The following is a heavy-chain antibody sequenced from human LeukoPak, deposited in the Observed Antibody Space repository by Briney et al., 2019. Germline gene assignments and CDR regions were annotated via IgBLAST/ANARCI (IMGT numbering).Heavy chain of an antibody. J-gene: IGHJ6*03. CDR1: GFTFNSYA. Sequence: GGSLRLSCAASGFTFNSYAMHWVRQAPGKGLEYISAISSNGGSTYYANSVKGRFTISRDNSKNTLYLQMGSLRAEDMVVYHCARGPGVTYYYYYYMDVWGKGTTVTVSS. CDR3: ARGPGVTYYYYYYMDV. V-gene: IGHV3-64*01. D-gene: IGHD2-21*02. CDR2: ISSNGGST.